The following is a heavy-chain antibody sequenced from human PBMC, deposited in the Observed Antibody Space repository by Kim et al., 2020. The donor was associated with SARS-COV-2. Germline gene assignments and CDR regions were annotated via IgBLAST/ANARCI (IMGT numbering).Heavy chain of an antibody. CDR2: INHSGST. CDR1: GGSFSGYY. CDR3: ARSPKGTTGTTRRYFDL. V-gene: IGHV4-34*01. Sequence: SETLSLTCAVYGGSFSGYYWSWIRQPPGKGLEWIGEINHSGSTNYNPSLKSRVTISVDTSKNQFSLKLSSVTAADTAVYYCARSPKGTTGTTRRYFDLWGRGTLVTVSS. J-gene: IGHJ2*01. D-gene: IGHD1-1*01.